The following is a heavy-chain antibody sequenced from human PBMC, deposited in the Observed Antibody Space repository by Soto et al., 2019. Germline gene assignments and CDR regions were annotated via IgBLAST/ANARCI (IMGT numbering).Heavy chain of an antibody. J-gene: IGHJ4*02. CDR2: IYYSGST. D-gene: IGHD3-22*01. V-gene: IGHV4-59*01. CDR1: GGSISSYY. Sequence: SETLSLTCTVSGGSISSYYWGWIRQPPGKGLEWIGYIYYSGSTNYNPSLKSRVTISVDTSKNQFSLKLSSVTAADTAVYYCARVFNYYYDSSGYFGVFDYWGQGTLVTVSS. CDR3: ARVFNYYYDSSGYFGVFDY.